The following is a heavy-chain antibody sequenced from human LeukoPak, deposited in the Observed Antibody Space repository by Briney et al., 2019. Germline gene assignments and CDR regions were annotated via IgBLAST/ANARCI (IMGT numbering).Heavy chain of an antibody. CDR2: ISDSGATK. V-gene: IGHV3-48*02. Sequence: GGSLRLSCAASGFTFSSYSMTWVRQAPGRGLEWISYISDSGATKHYADSVRGRFTISRDNAKNSLYLQMDSLRDEDTAVYYCARTPRGYSYGYGFGYWGQGILVTVSS. J-gene: IGHJ4*02. CDR1: GFTFSSYS. CDR3: ARTPRGYSYGYGFGY. D-gene: IGHD5-18*01.